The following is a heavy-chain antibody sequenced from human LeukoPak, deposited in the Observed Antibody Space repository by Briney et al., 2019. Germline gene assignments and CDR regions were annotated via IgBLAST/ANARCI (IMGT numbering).Heavy chain of an antibody. CDR2: ISSNSSAI. D-gene: IGHD3-22*01. V-gene: IGHV3-48*01. CDR3: ASAEYYDDY. CDR1: GFTFSIYS. J-gene: IGHJ4*02. Sequence: PGGSLTLSCAASGFTFSIYSMKWVRQAPGKVLEWVSYISSNSSAIYYDDSVKGRFTISRDNAKNSLYLQMNSLRAENTAVYYCASAEYYDDYWGQGTLVTVSS.